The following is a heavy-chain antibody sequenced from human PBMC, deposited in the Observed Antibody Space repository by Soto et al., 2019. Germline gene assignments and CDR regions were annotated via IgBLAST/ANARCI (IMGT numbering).Heavy chain of an antibody. CDR1: GGTFSSYT. CDR2: IIPILGIA. Sequence: QVQLGQSGAEVKKPGSSVKVSCTASGGTFSSYTISWVRQAPGQGLEWMGRIIPILGIANYAQKFQGRVTITADKSTSTAYMELSSLSSEDTAVYYCDRDSTRHAFDIWGHGTIVTVSS. J-gene: IGHJ3*02. CDR3: DRDSTRHAFDI. V-gene: IGHV1-69*08.